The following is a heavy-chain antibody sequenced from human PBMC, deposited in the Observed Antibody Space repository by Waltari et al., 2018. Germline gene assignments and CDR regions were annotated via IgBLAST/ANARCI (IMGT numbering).Heavy chain of an antibody. J-gene: IGHJ6*02. D-gene: IGHD6-13*01. CDR3: ARGGSSWEGYYYGMDV. V-gene: IGHV1-2*04. CDR2: IIPNSGGP. CDR1: GYTFTGYY. Sequence: QVQLVQSGAEVKKPGASVKVSCKASGYTFTGYYMHWVRQAPGQGLEWMGGIIPNSGGPNYAQKFQGLVTMTRYTSISTAYMELSRLISDDTAVYYCARGGSSWEGYYYGMDVWGQGTTVTVSS.